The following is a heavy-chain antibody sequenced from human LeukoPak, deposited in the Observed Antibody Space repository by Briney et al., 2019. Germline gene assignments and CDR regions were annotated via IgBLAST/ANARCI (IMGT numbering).Heavy chain of an antibody. CDR2: TYYRSKWYN. Sequence: SQTLSLTCAISGDSVSSNSAAWNWITQSPSRGLEWLGRTYYRSKWYNDYAVYVKSRITINPDTSKNQFSLQLNSVTPEDTAVYYCTREAEKVRGVPGFDPWGQGTLVTVSS. CDR3: TREAEKVRGVPGFDP. CDR1: GDSVSSNSAA. D-gene: IGHD3-10*01. J-gene: IGHJ5*02. V-gene: IGHV6-1*01.